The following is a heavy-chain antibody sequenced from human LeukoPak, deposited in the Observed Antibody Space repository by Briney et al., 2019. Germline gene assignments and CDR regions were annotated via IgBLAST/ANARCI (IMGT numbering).Heavy chain of an antibody. CDR2: IYYSGST. J-gene: IGHJ4*02. Sequence: SETLSLTCAVYGGSFSGYYWSWIRQPPGKGLEWIGSIYYSGSTYYNPSLKSRVTISVDTSKNQFSLKLSSVTAADTAVYYCARGRYSGYSYGYVQYFDYWGQGTLVTVSS. CDR3: ARGRYSGYSYGYVQYFDY. D-gene: IGHD5-18*01. V-gene: IGHV4-34*01. CDR1: GGSFSGYY.